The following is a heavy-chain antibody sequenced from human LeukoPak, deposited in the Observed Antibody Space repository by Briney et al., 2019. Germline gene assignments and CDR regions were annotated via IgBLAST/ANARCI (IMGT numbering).Heavy chain of an antibody. CDR3: ARAALDTAMVGDY. J-gene: IGHJ4*02. V-gene: IGHV1-69*04. CDR2: IIPILGIA. D-gene: IGHD5-18*01. Sequence: ASVKVSCKASGGTFSSYDISWVRQAPGQGLEWMGRIIPILGIANYAQKFQGRVTITADKSTSTAYMELSSLRSEDTAVYYCARAALDTAMVGDYWGQGTLVTVSS. CDR1: GGTFSSYD.